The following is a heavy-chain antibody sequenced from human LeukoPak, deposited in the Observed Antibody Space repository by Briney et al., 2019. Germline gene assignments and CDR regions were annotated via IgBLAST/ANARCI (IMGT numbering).Heavy chain of an antibody. CDR1: GGSFSGYY. CDR2: INHSGST. D-gene: IGHD3-10*01. CDR3: ASREWFGELLLDY. Sequence: SETLSLTCAVYGGSFSGYYWNWIRQPPGKGLEWIGEINHSGSTKYNPSLKSRVTISADTSKNQFSLKLSSVTAADTAVYYCASREWFGELLLDYWGQGTLVTVSS. V-gene: IGHV4-34*01. J-gene: IGHJ4*02.